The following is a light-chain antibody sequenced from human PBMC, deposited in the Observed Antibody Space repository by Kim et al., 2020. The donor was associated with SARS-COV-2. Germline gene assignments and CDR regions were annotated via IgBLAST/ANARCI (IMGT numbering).Light chain of an antibody. Sequence: EIVMTQSPATLSVSPGERATLSCRASQSISSNLAWYQQKPGQAPRLLIYGASTRATGIPARFSGSGSGTEFTLTISSLQSEDSAVYYCQQYNYWWTFGQGTKVDIK. CDR3: QQYNYWWT. V-gene: IGKV3-15*01. J-gene: IGKJ1*01. CDR1: QSISSN. CDR2: GAS.